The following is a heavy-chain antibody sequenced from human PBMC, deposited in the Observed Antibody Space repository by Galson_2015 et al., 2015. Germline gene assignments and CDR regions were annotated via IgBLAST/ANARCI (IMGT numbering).Heavy chain of an antibody. CDR1: GFNFSAYA. Sequence: LRLSCAASGFNFSAYAMSWARQVPEKGLEWVSAISARGDRTFYADSVEGRFTTSRDNSKNTLYLQLTSLRGEDSAIYYCVKDMGSSRGYYDSWGQGALVTVSA. J-gene: IGHJ4*02. CDR2: ISARGDRT. D-gene: IGHD6-13*01. CDR3: VKDMGSSRGYYDS. V-gene: IGHV3-23*01.